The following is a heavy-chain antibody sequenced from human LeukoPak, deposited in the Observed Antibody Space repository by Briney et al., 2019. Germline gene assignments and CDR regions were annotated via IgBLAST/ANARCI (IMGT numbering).Heavy chain of an antibody. V-gene: IGHV3-23*01. D-gene: IGHD3-22*01. CDR2: ISDSGGST. CDR1: GFAFRNNA. Sequence: GGALRLSCVASGFAFRNNAMSWVRQAPGKGLEWVSPISDSGGSTNYADSVKGRFTISRDNSKNTLYLQMNTLRAEDTAIYYCASSYGSSAYYAFDYWGQGTLVTVFS. J-gene: IGHJ4*02. CDR3: ASSYGSSAYYAFDY.